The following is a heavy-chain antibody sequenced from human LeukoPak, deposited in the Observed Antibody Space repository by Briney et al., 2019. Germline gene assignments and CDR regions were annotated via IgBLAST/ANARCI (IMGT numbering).Heavy chain of an antibody. Sequence: SLRLSCAASGFTFDDYAMHWVRQAPGKGLEWVSGISWNSGSIGYADSVKGRFTISRDNAKNSLYLQMNSLRAEDTALYYCAKAPYGSGSYFLDYWGQGTLVTVSS. J-gene: IGHJ4*02. CDR1: GFTFDDYA. CDR2: ISWNSGSI. D-gene: IGHD3-10*01. V-gene: IGHV3-9*01. CDR3: AKAPYGSGSYFLDY.